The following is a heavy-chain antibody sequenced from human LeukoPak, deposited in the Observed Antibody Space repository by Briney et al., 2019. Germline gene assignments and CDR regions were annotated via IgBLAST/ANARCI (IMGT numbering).Heavy chain of an antibody. V-gene: IGHV1-2*02. Sequence: ASVKVSCKASGYTFTGYYMHRVLQAPGHGLEWMGWINPNSGGTNYAQKFQGRVTMTRDTSISTAYMELSRLRSDDTAVYYCASGNRRPAYYFDYWGQGTLVTVSS. CDR2: INPNSGGT. CDR3: ASGNRRPAYYFDY. CDR1: GYTFTGYY. D-gene: IGHD1-14*01. J-gene: IGHJ4*02.